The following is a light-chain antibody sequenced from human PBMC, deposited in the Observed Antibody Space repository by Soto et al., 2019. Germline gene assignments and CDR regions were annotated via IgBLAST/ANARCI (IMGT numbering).Light chain of an antibody. Sequence: QSVLTQPPSVSASPGQSVTIPCTGTSSDVGTYDFVSWYQQHPGKAPRLMIFDVSERPSGVPDRFSGSKSGNTASLTISGLQAEDEADYYCCLYAVTFYVFGTGTKVTVL. CDR3: CLYAVTFYV. V-gene: IGLV2-11*01. CDR1: SSDVGTYDF. J-gene: IGLJ1*01. CDR2: DVS.